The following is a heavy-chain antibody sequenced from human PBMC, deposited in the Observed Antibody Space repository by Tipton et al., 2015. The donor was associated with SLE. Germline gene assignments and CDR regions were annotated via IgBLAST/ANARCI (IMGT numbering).Heavy chain of an antibody. D-gene: IGHD1-26*01. V-gene: IGHV4-39*07. Sequence: TFSSYWMSWVRQPPGMGLEWIGSIYYSGSTYYNPSLKSRVTISVDTSKNQFSLKPSSVTAADTAVYYCASSSGDRIYYFDYWGQGTLVTVSS. CDR1: TFSSYW. J-gene: IGHJ4*02. CDR3: ASSSGDRIYYFDY. CDR2: IYYSGST.